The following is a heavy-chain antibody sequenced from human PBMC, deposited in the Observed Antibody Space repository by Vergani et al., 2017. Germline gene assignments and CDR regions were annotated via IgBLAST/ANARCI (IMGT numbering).Heavy chain of an antibody. CDR1: GGSISSYY. CDR3: ARSKLTGYYTDYYGMYV. Sequence: QVQLQESGPGLVKPSETLSLTCTVSGGSISSYYWSWMRQPAGKGLEWIGRIHASGSTNYNPSLTSRVTISVDTSKNQFSLKLSSVTAADTAVYDCARSKLTGYYTDYYGMYVWGQGTAVTVSS. CDR2: IHASGST. D-gene: IGHD3-9*01. V-gene: IGHV4-4*07. J-gene: IGHJ6*01.